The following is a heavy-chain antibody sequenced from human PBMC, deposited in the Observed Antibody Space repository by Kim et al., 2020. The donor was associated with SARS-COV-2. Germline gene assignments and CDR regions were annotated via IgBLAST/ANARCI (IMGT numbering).Heavy chain of an antibody. D-gene: IGHD1-26*01. V-gene: IGHV4-38-2*02. J-gene: IGHJ4*02. CDR3: ARVFWGSYRPGGPYFDY. CDR2: IYHSGST. CDR1: GYSISSGYY. Sequence: SETLSLTCTVSGYSISSGYYWGWIRQPPGKGLEWIGSIYHSGSTYYNPSLKSRVTISVDTSKNQFSLKLSSVTAADTAVYYCARVFWGSYRPGGPYFDYWGQGTLVTVSS.